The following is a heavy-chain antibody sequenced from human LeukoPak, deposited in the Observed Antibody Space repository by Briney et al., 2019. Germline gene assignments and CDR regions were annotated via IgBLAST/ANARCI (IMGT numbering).Heavy chain of an antibody. Sequence: PGGSLRLSCAASKFAFSSYAMSWVRQAPGKGLEWVSTISGGGGNTYYADSVKGRFTISRDNSKNTLYLQMNSLRAEDTAVYYCAKVGYYYDSSGYYSVYYYYYGMDVWGQGTTVTVSS. D-gene: IGHD3-22*01. CDR3: AKVGYYYDSSGYYSVYYYYYGMDV. V-gene: IGHV3-23*01. CDR2: ISGGGGNT. CDR1: KFAFSSYA. J-gene: IGHJ6*02.